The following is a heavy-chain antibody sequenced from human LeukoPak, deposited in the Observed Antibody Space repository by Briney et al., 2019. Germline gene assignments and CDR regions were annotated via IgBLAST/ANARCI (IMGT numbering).Heavy chain of an antibody. CDR3: AVDPFAEPTGV. J-gene: IGHJ4*02. D-gene: IGHD1-14*01. CDR1: GFTFSTSW. V-gene: IGHV3-74*01. Sequence: PGGSLRLSCAASGFTFSTSWMYWVRHPPGKGLVWVSRISPDETLTTYADSVKGRFTISRDNAKNTLYLQMNSLSAEDTAVYYCAVDPFAEPTGVWGQGALVTVSS. CDR2: ISPDETLT.